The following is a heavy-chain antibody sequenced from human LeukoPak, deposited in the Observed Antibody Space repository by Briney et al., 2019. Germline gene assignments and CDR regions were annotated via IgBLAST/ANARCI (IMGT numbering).Heavy chain of an antibody. J-gene: IGHJ4*02. CDR1: GGSISSSSYY. D-gene: IGHD2-2*01. V-gene: IGHV4-39*07. CDR2: IYYSGST. Sequence: PSETLSLTCTVSGGSISSSSYYWGWIRQPPGKGLEWIGSIYYSGSTNYNPSLKSRVTISVDTSKNQFSLKLSSVTAADTAVYYCASSFYCSSTSCYSAFDYWGQGTLVTVSS. CDR3: ASSFYCSSTSCYSAFDY.